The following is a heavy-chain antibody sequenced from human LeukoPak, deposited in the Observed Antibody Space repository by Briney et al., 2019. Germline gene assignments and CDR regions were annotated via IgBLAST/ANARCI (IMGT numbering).Heavy chain of an antibody. CDR2: IRYDGSNK. D-gene: IGHD3-9*01. Sequence: PGGSLRLSCAASGFTFSSYGMHWVRQAPGKGLEWVAFIRYDGSNKYYADSVKGRFTISRDNSKNTLYLQMNSLRAEDTAVYYCAKDQRDDILTGYSNNFDYWGQGTLVTVSS. J-gene: IGHJ4*02. V-gene: IGHV3-30*02. CDR3: AKDQRDDILTGYSNNFDY. CDR1: GFTFSSYG.